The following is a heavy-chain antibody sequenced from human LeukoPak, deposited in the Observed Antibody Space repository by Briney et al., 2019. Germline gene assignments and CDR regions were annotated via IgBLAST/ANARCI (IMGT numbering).Heavy chain of an antibody. CDR3: ARGYCSGGSCVYYFDY. CDR1: GYTFTVYY. J-gene: IGHJ4*02. CDR2: INPNSGGT. Sequence: ASVKVSCKASGYTFTVYYMHWVRQAPGQGLEWMGWINPNSGGTNYAQKFQGRVTMTRDTSISTAYMELSSLRSDDTAVYYCARGYCSGGSCVYYFDYWGRGTLVTVSS. D-gene: IGHD2-15*01. V-gene: IGHV1-2*02.